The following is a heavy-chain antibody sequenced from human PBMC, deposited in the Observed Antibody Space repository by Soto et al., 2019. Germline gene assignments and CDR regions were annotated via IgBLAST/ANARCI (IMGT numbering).Heavy chain of an antibody. CDR1: GFSFSTYA. D-gene: IGHD2-2*01. Sequence: PGGSLRLSCAASGFSFSTYAMAWVRQAPGKGLEWVSTISGDGDQTYYADSVKGRFTVSRDNSKNTVYLQMNSLRAEDTAVYYCANDIIVFVGANNYWGQGTLVTVS. CDR3: ANDIIVFVGANNY. CDR2: ISGDGDQT. J-gene: IGHJ4*02. V-gene: IGHV3-23*01.